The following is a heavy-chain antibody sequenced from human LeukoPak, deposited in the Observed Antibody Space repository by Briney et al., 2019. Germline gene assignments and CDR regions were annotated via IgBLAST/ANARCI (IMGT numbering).Heavy chain of an antibody. CDR1: GGSISSSSYY. J-gene: IGHJ4*02. V-gene: IGHV4-39*07. D-gene: IGHD5-18*01. CDR2: IYYSGST. CDR3: ARVGSYGYYFDY. Sequence: KASETLSLTCTVSGGSISSSSYYWGWIRQPPGKGLEWIGSIYYSGSTYYNPSLKSRVTISVDTSKNQFSLKLRSVTAADTAVYYCARVGSYGYYFDYWGQGTLVTVSS.